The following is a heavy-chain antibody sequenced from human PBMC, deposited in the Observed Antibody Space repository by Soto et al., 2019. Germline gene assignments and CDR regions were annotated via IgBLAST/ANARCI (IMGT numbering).Heavy chain of an antibody. Sequence: SETLSLTCTVSGGSISNYYWSWIRQPPGKGLEWIGYMYYSGSTNYNPSLKSRVTISVDTSKNQFSLKLSSVTAADTAVYYCARRAGYCSSTSCDYHYYYMDVWGKGTTVTVSS. CDR2: MYYSGST. J-gene: IGHJ6*03. CDR3: ARRAGYCSSTSCDYHYYYMDV. D-gene: IGHD2-2*01. CDR1: GGSISNYY. V-gene: IGHV4-59*08.